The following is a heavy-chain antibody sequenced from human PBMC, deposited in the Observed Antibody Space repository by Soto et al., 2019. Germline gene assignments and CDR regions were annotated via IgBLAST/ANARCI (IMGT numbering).Heavy chain of an antibody. D-gene: IGHD3-3*01. Sequence: EVQLVESGGGLVQPGGSLRLSCAASGFTFSSYWMSWVRQAPGKGLEWVANIKQDGSEKYYVDSVKGRFTISRDNAKNSLYLQMNNLRAEDTAVYYCAREKTIFGEISGGDYWGQGTLVTVSS. J-gene: IGHJ4*02. CDR3: AREKTIFGEISGGDY. V-gene: IGHV3-7*01. CDR2: IKQDGSEK. CDR1: GFTFSSYW.